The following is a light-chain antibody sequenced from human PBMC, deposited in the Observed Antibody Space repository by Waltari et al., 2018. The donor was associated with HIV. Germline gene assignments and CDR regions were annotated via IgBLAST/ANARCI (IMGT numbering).Light chain of an antibody. CDR3: QSADSSGTYV. Sequence: SYELTQPPSVSVSPGQTARITCSGDALSNQYTFWYQQKPGQAPVLVIYRDTERPSGFPERFSGSSSGTTVTLTISGVQAEDEADYYCQSADSSGTYVFGTGTKVTVV. CDR1: ALSNQY. V-gene: IGLV3-25*03. CDR2: RDT. J-gene: IGLJ1*01.